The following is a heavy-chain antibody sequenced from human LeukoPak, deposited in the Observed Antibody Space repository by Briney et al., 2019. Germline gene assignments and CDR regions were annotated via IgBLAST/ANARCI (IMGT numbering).Heavy chain of an antibody. J-gene: IGHJ4*02. CDR3: ARDPRPDYYDSSGFYPYFDR. Sequence: GGSLRLSCAASGFTVSSNYMSWVRQAPGKGLEWVSVIYSGGSTYYADSVKGRFTISRDNSKNTLYLQMNSLRTEDTAVYYCARDPRPDYYDSSGFYPYFDRWAQGTLVTVSS. CDR2: IYSGGST. CDR1: GFTVSSNY. D-gene: IGHD3-22*01. V-gene: IGHV3-53*01.